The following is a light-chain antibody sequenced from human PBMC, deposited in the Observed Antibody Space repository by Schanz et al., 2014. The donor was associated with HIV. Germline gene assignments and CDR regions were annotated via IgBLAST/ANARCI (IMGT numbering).Light chain of an antibody. CDR2: SAS. Sequence: EIVLTQSPVILSLSPGERATLSCRASQTVSSNSLGWYQQKRGQVPRLLIYSASRRANGIPDRFSGSGSGTDFTLTISRLEPEDFAVYYCQQRTNWPFTFGPGTKVDIK. V-gene: IGKV3D-20*02. CDR3: QQRTNWPFT. J-gene: IGKJ3*01. CDR1: QTVSSNS.